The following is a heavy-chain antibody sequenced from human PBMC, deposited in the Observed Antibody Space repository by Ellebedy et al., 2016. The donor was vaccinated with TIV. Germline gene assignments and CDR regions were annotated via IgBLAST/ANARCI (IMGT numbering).Heavy chain of an antibody. CDR3: ARRLIQVSNYGMDV. J-gene: IGHJ6*02. Sequence: AASVKVSCKASGYTFSSYEMNWVRQAPGQGLDWMGGINVSGGSTNYAQKFQGRVTMTRDTSTTTVYMELSSLRSEDTAVYYCARRLIQVSNYGMDVWGQGTTVIVSS. CDR1: GYTFSSYE. V-gene: IGHV1-46*01. CDR2: INVSGGST. D-gene: IGHD2-8*01.